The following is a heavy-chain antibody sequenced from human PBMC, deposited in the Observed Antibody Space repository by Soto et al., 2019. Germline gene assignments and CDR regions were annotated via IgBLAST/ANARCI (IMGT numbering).Heavy chain of an antibody. CDR3: ARRTRSSSWYDYFDY. CDR1: GYSFTSYW. V-gene: IGHV5-51*01. Sequence: GESLKISCKGSGYSFTSYWIGWVRQMPGKGLEWMGIIYPGDSDTRYSPSFQGQVTISADKSISTAYLQWSSLKASDTAMYYCARRTRSSSWYDYFDYWGQGTLVTVSS. J-gene: IGHJ4*02. CDR2: IYPGDSDT. D-gene: IGHD6-13*01.